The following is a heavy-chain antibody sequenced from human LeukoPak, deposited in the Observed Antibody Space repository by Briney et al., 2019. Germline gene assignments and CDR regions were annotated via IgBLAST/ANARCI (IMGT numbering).Heavy chain of an antibody. Sequence: PGGSLRLSCAASGFTFRNYAMHWVRQAPGRGLEWVAVVSPDGSHELYSDSVRGRFSISRDNSKNTLSLQLNSLRGDDTSIYHCVGARNSAWHNFDYWGQGNLVTAAS. D-gene: IGHD6-19*01. J-gene: IGHJ4*02. V-gene: IGHV3-30*01. CDR2: VSPDGSHE. CDR3: VGARNSAWHNFDY. CDR1: GFTFRNYA.